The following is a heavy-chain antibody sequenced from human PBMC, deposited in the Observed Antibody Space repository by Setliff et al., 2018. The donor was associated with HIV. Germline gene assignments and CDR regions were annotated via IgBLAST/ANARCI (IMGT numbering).Heavy chain of an antibody. V-gene: IGHV4-30-4*08. CDR1: GGSISSGGYY. J-gene: IGHJ6*03. Sequence: SETLSLTCTVSGGSISSGGYYWSWIRQHPGKGLEWIGYIYYSGSTYYNPSLKSRLTMSVDTSKNQFSLKLSSVTAADTAVYYCARLGDYYYMDVWGKGTTVTVS. D-gene: IGHD3-16*01. CDR3: ARLGDYYYMDV. CDR2: IYYSGST.